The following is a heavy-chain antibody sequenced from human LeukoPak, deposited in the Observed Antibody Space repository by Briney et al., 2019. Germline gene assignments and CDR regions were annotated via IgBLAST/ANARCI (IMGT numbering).Heavy chain of an antibody. CDR2: INPNSGRT. Sequence: ASVKVSCKASGYTFTGYYMHWVRQAPGQGLEWMGWINPNSGRTNYAQKFQGRVTMTRDTSISTAYMELSRLRSDDTAVYYCARGFDYYYYYMDVWGKGTTVTVSS. CDR1: GYTFTGYY. CDR3: ARGFDYYYYYMDV. D-gene: IGHD3-3*01. V-gene: IGHV1-2*02. J-gene: IGHJ6*03.